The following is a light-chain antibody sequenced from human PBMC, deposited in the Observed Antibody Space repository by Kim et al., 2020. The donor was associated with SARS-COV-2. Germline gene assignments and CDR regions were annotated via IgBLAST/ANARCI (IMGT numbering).Light chain of an antibody. CDR2: DAS. J-gene: IGKJ1*01. Sequence: EIVMMQSPATLSVSPGESASLSCRASETITTKLAWYQQKPGQAPRLLIYDASTRATGIPARFSGSGSGREFILTISSLQSEDFAVYFCQQYNNWPPWTFGQGTKVDIK. V-gene: IGKV3-15*01. CDR3: QQYNNWPPWT. CDR1: ETITTK.